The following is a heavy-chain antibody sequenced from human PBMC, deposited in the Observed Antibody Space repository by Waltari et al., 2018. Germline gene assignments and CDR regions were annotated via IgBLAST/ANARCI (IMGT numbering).Heavy chain of an antibody. CDR3: ARGDSYGSADGFDI. J-gene: IGHJ3*02. V-gene: IGHV1-69*08. CDR2: IIPIRGTA. CDR1: GGIFSSYT. D-gene: IGHD5-18*01. Sequence: QVQLVQSGAEVKKPGSSVKVSCTASGGIFSSYTLSWVRQAPGQGLEWMGRIIPIRGTANYAQKFQGRVTITADKSTSTAYMELSSLRSEDTAVYYCARGDSYGSADGFDIWGQGTMVTVSS.